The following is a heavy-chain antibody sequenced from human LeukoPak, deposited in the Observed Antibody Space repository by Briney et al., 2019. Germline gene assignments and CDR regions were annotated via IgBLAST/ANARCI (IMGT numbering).Heavy chain of an antibody. CDR1: GGTFNNSA. CDR3: ARDVHGDYGSGWFDP. D-gene: IGHD4-17*01. Sequence: SVKVSCKTSGGTFNNSAISWVRQAPGQGLEWLGGIMPLFGTAGYAQKFQGRVTITKDKSTRTVYLELTSLTSDDTAVYYCARDVHGDYGSGWFDPWGQGTLVSVSS. V-gene: IGHV1-69*05. CDR2: IMPLFGTA. J-gene: IGHJ5*02.